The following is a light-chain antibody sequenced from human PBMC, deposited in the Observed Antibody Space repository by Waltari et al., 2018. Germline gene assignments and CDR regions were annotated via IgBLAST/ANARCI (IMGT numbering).Light chain of an antibody. Sequence: DIVLTQSPGTLSLSPGERATLPCRVSQSVGRALIWYQQKPGKAPRLLIYGASTRATGIPDRFSGSGFVTDFSLTISRLEPEDFAVYYCQRNDRLPVTFGQGTKVEIK. J-gene: IGKJ1*01. V-gene: IGKV3-20*01. CDR3: QRNDRLPVT. CDR1: QSVGRA. CDR2: GAS.